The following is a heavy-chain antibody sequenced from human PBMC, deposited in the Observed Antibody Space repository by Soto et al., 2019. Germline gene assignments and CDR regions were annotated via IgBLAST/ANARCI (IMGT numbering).Heavy chain of an antibody. V-gene: IGHV1-18*01. D-gene: IGHD3-22*01. CDR2: ISTYNGNT. Sequence: VQLVQSGAEVKKPGASVKVSCKASGYTFTTYGMSWVRQAPGQGLDWMGWISTYNGNTKCAERLQGRVTMTTDTTSSTDYPELRRLRSDDTAVYYCARGLTDYYDTSGHYFLDYWGQGTLVTVSS. CDR1: GYTFTTYG. J-gene: IGHJ4*02. CDR3: ARGLTDYYDTSGHYFLDY.